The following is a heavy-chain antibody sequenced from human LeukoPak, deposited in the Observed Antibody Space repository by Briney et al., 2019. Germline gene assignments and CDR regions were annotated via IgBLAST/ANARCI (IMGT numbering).Heavy chain of an antibody. J-gene: IGHJ3*02. CDR2: IYYSGST. Sequence: ASETLSLTCTVSGGSISSYYWSWIRQPPGKGLEWIGYIYYSGSTNYNPSLKGRVTISVDTSKNQFSLRLTSVTAADTAVYYCARGSSGTYSAFDIWGQGTMVTVSS. D-gene: IGHD3-22*01. CDR1: GGSISSYY. CDR3: ARGSSGTYSAFDI. V-gene: IGHV4-59*01.